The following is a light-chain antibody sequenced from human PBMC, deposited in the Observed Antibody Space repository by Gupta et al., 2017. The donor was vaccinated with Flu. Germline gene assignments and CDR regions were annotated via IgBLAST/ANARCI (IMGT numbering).Light chain of an antibody. V-gene: IGLV3-21*02. CDR1: NIGRNS. Sequence: SYVLTQPPSVSVAPGQTARITCGGDNIGRNSVHWYRQKPGQAPVVVVYDNGARPSGIPERLSGSNSGNTATLTISKVEAGDEADYYCQVWHISSDHLGVFGGGTKLTVL. CDR3: QVWHISSDHLGV. CDR2: DNG. J-gene: IGLJ3*02.